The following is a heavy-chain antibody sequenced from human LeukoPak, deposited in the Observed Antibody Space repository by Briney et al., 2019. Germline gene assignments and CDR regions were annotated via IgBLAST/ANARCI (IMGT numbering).Heavy chain of an antibody. CDR3: ARGYCSGGGCYHNWFDP. CDR2: IYYSGST. CDR1: GGSFSGYY. J-gene: IGHJ5*02. D-gene: IGHD2-15*01. Sequence: SETLSLTCAVYGGSFSGYYWSWIRQPPGKGLEWIGYIYYSGSTNYNPSLKSRVTISVDTSKNQFSLKLSSVTAADTAVYYCARGYCSGGGCYHNWFDPWGQGTLVTVSS. V-gene: IGHV4-59*01.